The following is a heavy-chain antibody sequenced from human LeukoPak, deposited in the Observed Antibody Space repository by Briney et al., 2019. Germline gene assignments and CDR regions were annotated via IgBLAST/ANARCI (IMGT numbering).Heavy chain of an antibody. J-gene: IGHJ4*02. D-gene: IGHD4-11*01. CDR1: GGSISIGGYY. CDR3: ASYANDYSNYFDY. CDR2: IYQSGGT. Sequence: SETLSLTCTVSGGSISIGGYYWSWIRQQPGKGLEWIGYIYQSGGTYYNPSLKSRVTISVDRSKSQFSLKLSSVTAADTAVYYCASYANDYSNYFDYWGQGTLVTVSS. V-gene: IGHV4-30-2*01.